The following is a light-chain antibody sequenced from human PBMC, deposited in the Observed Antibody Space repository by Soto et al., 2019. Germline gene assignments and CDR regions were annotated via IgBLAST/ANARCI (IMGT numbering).Light chain of an antibody. J-gene: IGKJ5*01. CDR3: QQRSNWPPYT. CDR1: QSITRN. CDR2: GAS. V-gene: IGKV3-15*01. Sequence: EIVMTQSPSTLSLSPGERATLSCRASQSITRNLAWYQQTPGQAPRLLIYGASTRATGIPARFSGSGSGTEFTLTISSLQSEDFAVYYCQQRSNWPPYTFGQGTRLEIK.